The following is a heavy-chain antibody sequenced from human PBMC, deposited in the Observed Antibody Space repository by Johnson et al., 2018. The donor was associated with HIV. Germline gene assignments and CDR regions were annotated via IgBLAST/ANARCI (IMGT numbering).Heavy chain of an antibody. D-gene: IGHD3-16*02. Sequence: QVQLVESGGGVVQPGRSLRLSCAASGFTFSSYTMHWVRQAPGKGLEWVAVIYSGGSTYYADSVKGRFTISRDNSKNTLYLQMNSLRAEDTAVYYCARVSRLGYIVILSDALDSWGQGTVVTVSS. V-gene: IGHV3-30*14. CDR3: ARVSRLGYIVILSDALDS. CDR2: IYSGGST. CDR1: GFTFSSYT. J-gene: IGHJ3*02.